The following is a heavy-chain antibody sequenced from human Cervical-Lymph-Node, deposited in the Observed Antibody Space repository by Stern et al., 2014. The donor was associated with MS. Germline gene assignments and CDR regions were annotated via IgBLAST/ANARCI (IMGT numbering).Heavy chain of an antibody. V-gene: IGHV2-70*04. J-gene: IGHJ4*02. CDR3: ARSGTGSFYSFDY. CDR1: GFSLSTSGMR. Sequence: ESGPALVKPTQTLTLTCTFSGFSLSTSGMRVSWIRQPPGKALEWLARIDWDDDKFYTTSLKTRLIISKDTSKNQVVLTMPNMDPLDTATYYCARSGTGSFYSFDYWGQGTLVTVSS. CDR2: IDWDDDK. D-gene: IGHD1-7*01.